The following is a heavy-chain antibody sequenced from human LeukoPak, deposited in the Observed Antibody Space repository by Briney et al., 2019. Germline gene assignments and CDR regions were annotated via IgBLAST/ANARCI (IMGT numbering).Heavy chain of an antibody. CDR3: ARAKGEGWELPFDF. CDR1: GITFSSDT. J-gene: IGHJ4*02. V-gene: IGHV3-21*01. CDR2: ITRDSNYI. Sequence: GGSLRLSCAASGITFSSDTMNWVRQAPGKGLEWVSCITRDSNYIYYADSVRGRFTISRDNAKKSLYLQMNSLRAEDTAVYYCARAKGEGWELPFDFWGQGTLVTVSS. D-gene: IGHD2-15*01.